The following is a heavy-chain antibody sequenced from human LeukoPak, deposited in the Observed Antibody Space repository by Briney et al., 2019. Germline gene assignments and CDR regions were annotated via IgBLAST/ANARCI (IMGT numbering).Heavy chain of an antibody. CDR1: GFTFSNYA. V-gene: IGHV3-23*01. CDR3: AKGRGPWHVDWFDP. D-gene: IGHD3-10*01. Sequence: GGSLRLSCAASGFTFSNYAMMRVRQAPGKGLAWVSTITGDSAGAFYGDPVRGRFTVSRDNSKNTLYLQLNSVRAEDTAIYYCAKGRGPWHVDWFDPWGQGTLVTVSS. CDR2: ITGDSAGA. J-gene: IGHJ5*02.